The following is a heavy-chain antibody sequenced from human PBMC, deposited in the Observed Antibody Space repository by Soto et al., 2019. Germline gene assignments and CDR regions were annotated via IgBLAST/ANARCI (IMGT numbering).Heavy chain of an antibody. V-gene: IGHV3-30*18. CDR1: GFTFNTYG. Sequence: GSLRLSCAASGFTFNTYGMHWVRQAPGKGLEWVAVISYDGSEKYYVDSVKGRFTISKDNSKNTLYLQMNSLRPEDTAVYYCAKSPNFYCSSPNCYKYYFDHWGQGTRVTVSS. CDR3: AKSPNFYCSSPNCYKYYFDH. J-gene: IGHJ4*02. CDR2: ISYDGSEK. D-gene: IGHD2-2*02.